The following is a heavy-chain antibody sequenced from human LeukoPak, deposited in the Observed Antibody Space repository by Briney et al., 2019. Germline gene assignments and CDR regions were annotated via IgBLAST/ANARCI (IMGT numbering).Heavy chain of an antibody. Sequence: PSETLSLTCTVSGGSISSSSYYWGWIRQPPGKGLEWIGSIYYSGSTYYNPSLKSRVTISVDTSKNQFSLKLSSVTAADTAVYYCARTRTLNWGPTSYYFDYWGQGTLVTVSS. CDR3: ARTRTLNWGPTSYYFDY. CDR2: IYYSGST. CDR1: GGSISSSSYY. V-gene: IGHV4-39*01. J-gene: IGHJ4*02. D-gene: IGHD7-27*01.